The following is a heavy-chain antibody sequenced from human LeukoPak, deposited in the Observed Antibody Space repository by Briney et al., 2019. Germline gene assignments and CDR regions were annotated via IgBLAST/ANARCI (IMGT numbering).Heavy chain of an antibody. J-gene: IGHJ4*02. CDR2: ISGDGGST. V-gene: IGHV3-43*02. CDR1: GFTFDDYA. D-gene: IGHD3-22*01. CDR3: AKVLGYYDSSGYYQEGGFDY. Sequence: GGSLRLSCAASGFTFDDYAMHGVRQAPGKGLEWVSLISGDGGSTYYADSVKGRFTISRDNSKNSLYLQMNSLRTEDTALYYCAKVLGYYDSSGYYQEGGFDYWGQGTLVTVSS.